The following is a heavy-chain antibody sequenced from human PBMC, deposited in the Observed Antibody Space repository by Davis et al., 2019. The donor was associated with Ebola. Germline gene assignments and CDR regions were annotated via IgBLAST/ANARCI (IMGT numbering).Heavy chain of an antibody. D-gene: IGHD3-3*01. V-gene: IGHV3-48*03. Sequence: GGSLRLSCAASGFTFSSYEMNWVRQAPGKGLEWVSYISSSGSTIYYADSVKGRFTISRDNSKNTLYLQMNSLRAEDTAVYYCARDGAWYYDFWSGHYGMDVWGQGTTVTVSS. CDR1: GFTFSSYE. CDR2: ISSSGSTI. J-gene: IGHJ6*02. CDR3: ARDGAWYYDFWSGHYGMDV.